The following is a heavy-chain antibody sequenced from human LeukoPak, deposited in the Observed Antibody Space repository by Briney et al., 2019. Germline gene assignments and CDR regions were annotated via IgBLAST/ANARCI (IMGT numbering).Heavy chain of an antibody. CDR2: ISAYIGNS. V-gene: IGHV1-18*01. CDR3: ARITMVRGVIFDWYFDL. Sequence: ASVKVSCKASGYTFTSYGILWVRQAPGQWLEWMGWISAYIGNSNYAQKLQGRVTMTTDTSTSTAYMELRSLRSDDTAVYYCARITMVRGVIFDWYFDLWGRGTLVTVSS. D-gene: IGHD3-10*01. CDR1: GYTFTSYG. J-gene: IGHJ2*01.